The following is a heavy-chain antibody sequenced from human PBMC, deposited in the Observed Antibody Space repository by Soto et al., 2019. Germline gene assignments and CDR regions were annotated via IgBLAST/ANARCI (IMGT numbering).Heavy chain of an antibody. CDR2: INPNSGGT. D-gene: IGHD3-22*01. Sequence: GASVKVSCKASGYTFTGYYMHWVRQAPGQGLEWMGWINPNSGGTNYAQKFQGWVTMTRDTSISTAYMELSRLRSDDTAVYYCARADYYDSSGLDYWGQGTLVTVSS. CDR1: GYTFTGYY. V-gene: IGHV1-2*04. CDR3: ARADYYDSSGLDY. J-gene: IGHJ4*02.